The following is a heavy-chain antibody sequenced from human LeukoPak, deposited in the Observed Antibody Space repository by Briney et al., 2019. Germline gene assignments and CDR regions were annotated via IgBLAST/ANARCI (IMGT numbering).Heavy chain of an antibody. CDR2: INPSGGST. J-gene: IGHJ4*02. V-gene: IGHV1-46*01. Sequence: ASVKVSCKTSGYSFTAFYIHWVRQAPGQGLEWMGIINPSGGSTSYAQKFQGRVTMTRDTSTSTVYMELSSLRSEDTAVYYCARVVRYGGNAAGYWGQGTLVTVSS. CDR3: ARVVRYGGNAAGY. CDR1: GYSFTAFY. D-gene: IGHD4-23*01.